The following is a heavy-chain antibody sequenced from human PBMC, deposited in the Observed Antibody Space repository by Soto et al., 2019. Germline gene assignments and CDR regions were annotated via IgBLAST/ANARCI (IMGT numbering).Heavy chain of an antibody. CDR3: ARDLYEDYDFCSGYPTTNWFDP. J-gene: IGHJ5*02. CDR2: INAGNGNT. CDR1: GYTFTSYA. D-gene: IGHD3-3*01. Sequence: ASVKVSCKASGYTFTSYAMHWVRQAPGQRLEWMGWINAGNGNTKYSQKFQGRVTITRDTSASTAYMELSSLRSEDTAVYYCARDLYEDYDFCSGYPTTNWFDPWGQGTLVTVSS. V-gene: IGHV1-3*01.